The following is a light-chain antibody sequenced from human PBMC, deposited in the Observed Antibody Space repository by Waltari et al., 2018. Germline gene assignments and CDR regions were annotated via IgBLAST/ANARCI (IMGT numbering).Light chain of an antibody. J-gene: IGKJ4*01. V-gene: IGKV3-15*01. CDR1: QSVNSN. CDR3: QQYNNWPPLT. CDR2: GAS. Sequence: EIVMTQSPATLSVSPGERATLSCRASQSVNSNLAWYQEKPGQAPRLLIYGASTRATGIPARFSGSGSGPDFTLTISSLQSEDFAVYYCQQYNNWPPLTFGGGTKVEIK.